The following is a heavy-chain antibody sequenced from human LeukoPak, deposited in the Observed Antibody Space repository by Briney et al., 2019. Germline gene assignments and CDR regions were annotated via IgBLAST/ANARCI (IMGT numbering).Heavy chain of an antibody. Sequence: GGSLTLSCTASGFTLQIYEMNWVRQAPGKGLEWVSYISSSSSTIHYADSVKGRFTISRDNAKNSLYLQMNSLRDEDTAVYYCARQVKAATGTSWFDSWGQGTLVTVSS. J-gene: IGHJ5*01. CDR2: ISSSSSTI. CDR1: GFTLQIYE. V-gene: IGHV3-48*02. D-gene: IGHD1-1*01. CDR3: ARQVKAATGTSWFDS.